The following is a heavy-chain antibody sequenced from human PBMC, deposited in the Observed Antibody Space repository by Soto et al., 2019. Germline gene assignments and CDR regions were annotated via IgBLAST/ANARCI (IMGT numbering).Heavy chain of an antibody. Sequence: QVHLVQSGAEVKKPGASVKVSCKGSGYTFTSYGITWVRQAPGQGLEWMGWISAHNGNTDYAQKLQGRVTVTRDTSTSTAYMELSTLRSDASAVYSCARGRYGDYWGQGALVTVSS. CDR2: ISAHNGNT. D-gene: IGHD1-1*01. CDR3: ARGRYGDY. CDR1: GYTFTSYG. V-gene: IGHV1-18*01. J-gene: IGHJ4*02.